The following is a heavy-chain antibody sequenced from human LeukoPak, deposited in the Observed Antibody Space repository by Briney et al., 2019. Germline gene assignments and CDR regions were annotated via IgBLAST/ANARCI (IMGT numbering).Heavy chain of an antibody. D-gene: IGHD6-19*01. CDR3: VRDEGSGWYVGYFDY. CDR1: GYTFTSFY. V-gene: IGHV1-46*01. Sequence: GASVKVSCKASGYTFTSFYMHWVRQAPGQGLEWMGIINPSGGSTSYAQKFQGRVTMTRDMSTSTVYMELSSLRSKDTAVYYCVRDEGSGWYVGYFDYWGQGTLVTVSS. J-gene: IGHJ4*03. CDR2: INPSGGST.